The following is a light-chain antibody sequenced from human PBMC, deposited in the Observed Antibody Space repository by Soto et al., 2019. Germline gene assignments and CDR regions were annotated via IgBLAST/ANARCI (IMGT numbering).Light chain of an antibody. Sequence: QSALTQPASVSGSPGQSITISCTGTSSDVGDHNYVSWYQQQPGKAPKLMIYAVSNRPSGVSNRFSGSKSGNTASLTISGLQDEDEGEYYCSSYTTSSTVIFGGGTKLTVL. CDR2: AVS. CDR3: SSYTTSSTVI. J-gene: IGLJ2*01. V-gene: IGLV2-14*03. CDR1: SSDVGDHNY.